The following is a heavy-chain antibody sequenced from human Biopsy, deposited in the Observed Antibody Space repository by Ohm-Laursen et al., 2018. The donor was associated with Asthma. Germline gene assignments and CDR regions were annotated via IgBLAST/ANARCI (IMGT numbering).Heavy chain of an antibody. CDR1: GGSMSSSSYY. D-gene: IGHD7-27*01. CDR2: ISYTGSA. V-gene: IGHV4-39*01. Sequence: SQTLSRTCPVSGGSMSSSSYYWGWIRQPPGKGLEWMGSISYTGSAYHNPSLKSRVTISVDTSKNHFSLKLSSVTAADTAVYYCARHWDWGSFFDYWGQGTPVTVSS. CDR3: ARHWDWGSFFDY. J-gene: IGHJ4*02.